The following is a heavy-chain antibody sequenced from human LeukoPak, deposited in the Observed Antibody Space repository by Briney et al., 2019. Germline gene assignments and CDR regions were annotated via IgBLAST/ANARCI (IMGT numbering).Heavy chain of an antibody. CDR2: RDSSSV. CDR3: VKDRKSRDLDSLDI. J-gene: IGHJ3*02. CDR1: EFIFEDFA. D-gene: IGHD5-24*01. Sequence: GGSLRLSCTVSEFIFEDFAMHWVRQAPGKGLEWVSGRDSSSVDYADSVKGRFTISRDNAKNSLYLQMNSLRTEDTAVYYCVKDRKSRDLDSLDIWGQGTMVTVSS. V-gene: IGHV3-9*01.